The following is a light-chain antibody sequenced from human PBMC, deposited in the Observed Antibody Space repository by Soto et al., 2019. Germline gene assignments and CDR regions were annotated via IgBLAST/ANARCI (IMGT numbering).Light chain of an antibody. CDR1: SSDVGAYSY. J-gene: IGLJ2*01. CDR2: DVT. V-gene: IGLV2-14*03. CDR3: SSYTSSITL. Sequence: QSALTQPASVSGSPGQSITISCTGTSSDVGAYSYVSWYQQQPGKAPKLIIYDVTYRPAGVSNRFSGSKSGNTASLTISGLQAEDEADYYCSSYTSSITLFGGGTKVTVL.